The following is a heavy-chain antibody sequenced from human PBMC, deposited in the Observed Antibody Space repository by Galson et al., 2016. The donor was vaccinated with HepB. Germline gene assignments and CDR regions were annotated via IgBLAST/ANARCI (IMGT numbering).Heavy chain of an antibody. V-gene: IGHV3-53*04. CDR1: GFSGTSSY. D-gene: IGHD2/OR15-2a*01. CDR2: IYSSGAT. Sequence: SLRLSCAASGFSGTSSYMSWVRQAPGKGLEWVPVIYSSGATYYAESVEGRFIISRPNSRNTVDLQMSSLRAEDTAFYYCARGLVGSTTAFDSWGQGTLVAVSS. CDR3: ARGLVGSTTAFDS. J-gene: IGHJ4*02.